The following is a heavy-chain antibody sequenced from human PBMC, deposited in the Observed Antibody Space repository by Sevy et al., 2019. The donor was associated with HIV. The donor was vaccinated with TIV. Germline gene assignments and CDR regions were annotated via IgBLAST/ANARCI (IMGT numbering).Heavy chain of an antibody. CDR3: ARSFVVVPASISNWFDP. D-gene: IGHD2-2*01. CDR1: GFSFSSYG. Sequence: GGSLRLSCAASGFSFSSYGMHWVRQAPGRGLEWVAVIWYDGSDKYYADSVTGRFTISRDNSKNTLYLQMNSLRAEDTAVYYCARSFVVVPASISNWFDPWGQGTLVTVSS. V-gene: IGHV3-33*01. J-gene: IGHJ5*02. CDR2: IWYDGSDK.